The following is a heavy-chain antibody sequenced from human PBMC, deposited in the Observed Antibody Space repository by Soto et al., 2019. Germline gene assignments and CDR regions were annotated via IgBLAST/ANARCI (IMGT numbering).Heavy chain of an antibody. Sequence: GGSLRLSCAASGFTVSSNYMSWVRQAPGKGLEWVSVIYSGGSTYYADSVKGRFTISRDNSKNTLYLQMNSLRAEDTAVYYCASYSYYYDSSGFLFDYWGQGTLVTVSS. D-gene: IGHD3-22*01. CDR2: IYSGGST. J-gene: IGHJ4*02. V-gene: IGHV3-53*01. CDR1: GFTVSSNY. CDR3: ASYSYYYDSSGFLFDY.